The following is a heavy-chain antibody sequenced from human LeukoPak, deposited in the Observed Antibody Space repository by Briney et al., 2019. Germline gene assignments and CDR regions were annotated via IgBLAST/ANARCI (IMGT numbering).Heavy chain of an antibody. D-gene: IGHD3-3*01. V-gene: IGHV3-30-3*01. CDR2: MSYDRTYK. CDR3: ARAGGITIFGVTH. Sequence: SGGSLRLSWAASGFAFSTYTMHWVRQAPGKGLEWVAVMSYDRTYKYYADSVKGRFTISRDNSKNTLYLQMNSLRPEDTAVFYCARAGGITIFGVTHWGQGTLVTVSS. J-gene: IGHJ4*02. CDR1: GFAFSTYT.